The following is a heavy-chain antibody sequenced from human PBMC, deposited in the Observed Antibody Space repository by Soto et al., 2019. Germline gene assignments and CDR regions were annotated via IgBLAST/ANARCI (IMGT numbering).Heavy chain of an antibody. CDR2: IYYSGST. J-gene: IGHJ4*02. CDR1: GGSVSSGSYY. CDR3: ERLRYGGNCDY. V-gene: IGHV4-61*01. Sequence: SETLSLTCTVSGGSVSSGSYYWSWIRQPPGKGLEWIGYIYYSGSTNYNPSLKSRVTISVDTSKNQFSLKLSSVTAADTAVYYCERLRYGGNCDYWGQGNLVTVSS. D-gene: IGHD4-17*01.